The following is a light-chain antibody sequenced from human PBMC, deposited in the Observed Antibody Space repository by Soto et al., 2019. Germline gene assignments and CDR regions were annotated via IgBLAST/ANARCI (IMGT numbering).Light chain of an antibody. CDR2: GAS. Sequence: EVVMTQSPATLSVSPGERATLSCRASQSVNANLAWYQQKPGQAPRLLIHGASNRATGIPARFSGSGFGTDFIHTIRSLQTEDFAVYYCQHYNTWLWTFGQGTKVEI. CDR1: QSVNAN. CDR3: QHYNTWLWT. V-gene: IGKV3-15*01. J-gene: IGKJ1*01.